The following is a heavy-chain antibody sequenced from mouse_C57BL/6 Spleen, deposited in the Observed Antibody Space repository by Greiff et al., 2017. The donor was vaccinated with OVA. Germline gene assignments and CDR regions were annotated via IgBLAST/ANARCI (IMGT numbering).Heavy chain of an antibody. J-gene: IGHJ2*01. CDR3: ARDRDLEGLYYFDY. D-gene: IGHD3-1*01. CDR2: ISDGGSYT. Sequence: EVMLVESGGGLVKPGGSLKLSCAASGFTFSSYAMSWVRQTPEKRLEWVATISDGGSYTYYPDNVKGRFTISRDNAKNNLYLQMSHLKSEDTAMYYCARDRDLEGLYYFDYWGQGTTLTVSS. V-gene: IGHV5-4*01. CDR1: GFTFSSYA.